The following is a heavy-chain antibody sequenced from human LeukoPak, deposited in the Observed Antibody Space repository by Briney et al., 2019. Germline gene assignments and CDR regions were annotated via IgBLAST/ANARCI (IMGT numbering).Heavy chain of an antibody. CDR2: ISGTSNYI. J-gene: IGHJ5*02. CDR3: ARDLSSWYWFDP. CDR1: GFTFSSYS. D-gene: IGHD6-13*01. Sequence: GGSLRLSCAASGFTFSSYSMNWVRQAPGKGLEWVSSISGTSNYIYYADSVKGRFTISRDNAKNSLYLQMNSLRAEDTAVYYCARDLSSWYWFDPWGQGTLVTVSS. V-gene: IGHV3-21*01.